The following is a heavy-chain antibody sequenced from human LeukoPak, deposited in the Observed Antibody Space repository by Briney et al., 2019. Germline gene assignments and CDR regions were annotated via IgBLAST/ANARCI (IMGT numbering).Heavy chain of an antibody. V-gene: IGHV4-30-4*08. CDR3: ARVEYQLLYDY. Sequence: LRLSCAASGFTFSSYAMSWVRQAPGKGLEWIGYIYYSGSTYYNPSLKSRVTISVDTSKNQFSLKLSSVTAADTAVYYCARVEYQLLYDYWGQGTLVTVSS. CDR1: GFTFSSYA. J-gene: IGHJ4*02. D-gene: IGHD2-2*02. CDR2: IYYSGST.